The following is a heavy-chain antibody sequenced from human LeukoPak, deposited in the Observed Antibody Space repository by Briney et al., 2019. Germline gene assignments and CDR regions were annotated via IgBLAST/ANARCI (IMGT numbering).Heavy chain of an antibody. Sequence: PGGSLRLSCAASGYTFSSYAMSWVRQAPGKGLEWVSAISGSGGSTYYADSVKGRFTISRDNSKNTLYLQMNSLRAEDTAVYYFAKGEDGYSRPYWGQGTLVTVSS. CDR2: ISGSGGST. CDR1: GYTFSSYA. V-gene: IGHV3-23*01. CDR3: AKGEDGYSRPY. J-gene: IGHJ4*02. D-gene: IGHD5-24*01.